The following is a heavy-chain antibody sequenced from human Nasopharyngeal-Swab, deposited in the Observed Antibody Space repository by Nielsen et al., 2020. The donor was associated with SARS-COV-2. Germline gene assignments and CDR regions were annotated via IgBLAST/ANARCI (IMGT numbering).Heavy chain of an antibody. CDR2: FDPEDGET. CDR3: ATVNVVTATLRHYYYMDV. J-gene: IGHJ6*03. V-gene: IGHV1-24*01. D-gene: IGHD4-23*01. Sequence: WVRQASGQGRGWMGGFDPEDGETIYAQKFQGRVTMTEDTSTDTAYMELSSLRSEDTAVYYCATVNVVTATLRHYYYMDVWGKGTTVTVSS.